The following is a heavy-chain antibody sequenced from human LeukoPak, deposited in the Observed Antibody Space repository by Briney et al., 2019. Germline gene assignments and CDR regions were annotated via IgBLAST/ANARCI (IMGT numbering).Heavy chain of an antibody. CDR3: ARGDYDILTGYYRGHLDY. CDR1: GYTFTSYG. Sequence: ASVKVSSKASGYTFTSYGISWVRQAPRQGLEWMGWISAYNGNTNYAQKPQGRVTMTTDTSTSTAYMELRSLRSDDTAVYYCARGDYDILTGYYRGHLDYWGQGTLVTVSS. V-gene: IGHV1-18*01. D-gene: IGHD3-9*01. CDR2: ISAYNGNT. J-gene: IGHJ4*02.